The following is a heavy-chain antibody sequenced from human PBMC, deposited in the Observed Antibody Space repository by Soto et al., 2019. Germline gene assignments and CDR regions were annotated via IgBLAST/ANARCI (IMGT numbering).Heavy chain of an antibody. Sequence: GGSLRLSCAASGFTFSSYSMNWVRQAPGKGLEWVSSISSSSSYIYYADSVKGRFTISRDNAKNSLYPQMNSLRAEDTAVYYCARRYSSSTGAFDIWGQGTMVTVSS. CDR2: ISSSSSYI. V-gene: IGHV3-21*01. CDR1: GFTFSSYS. D-gene: IGHD6-6*01. J-gene: IGHJ3*02. CDR3: ARRYSSSTGAFDI.